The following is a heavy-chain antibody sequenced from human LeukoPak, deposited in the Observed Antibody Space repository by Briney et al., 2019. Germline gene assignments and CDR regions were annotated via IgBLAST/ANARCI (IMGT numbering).Heavy chain of an antibody. Sequence: PSETLSLTCTVAGDSLTNYYWSWIRQPAGKGLEWIGRIYTSGSTNYNPSLKSRVTISVDTSKNQFSLKLSSVTAADTAVYYCARFFPKGGYYDSSGPLSWGQGTLVTVSS. CDR2: IYTSGST. CDR1: GDSLTNYY. CDR3: ARFFPKGGYYDSSGPLS. V-gene: IGHV4-4*07. J-gene: IGHJ5*02. D-gene: IGHD3-22*01.